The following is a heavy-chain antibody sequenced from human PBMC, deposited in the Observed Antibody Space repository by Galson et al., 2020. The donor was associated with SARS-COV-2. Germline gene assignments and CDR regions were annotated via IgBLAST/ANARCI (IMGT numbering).Heavy chain of an antibody. CDR1: GFTFGDHG. D-gene: IGHD1-26*01. V-gene: IGHV3-49*03. Sequence: GGSLRLSCSGSGFTFGDHGMSWFRQAPGKGLEFISFIRSKTYGGAAEKAASVEGRFTISRDDSESIAYLQMNSLKTEDTAVYFCARADTGSYYDALFDYWGQGALVTVSS. CDR3: ARADTGSYYDALFDY. CDR2: IRSKTYGGAA. J-gene: IGHJ4*02.